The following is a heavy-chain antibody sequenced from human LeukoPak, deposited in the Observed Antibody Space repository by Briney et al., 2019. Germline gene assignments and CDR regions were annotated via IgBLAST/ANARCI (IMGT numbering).Heavy chain of an antibody. Sequence: GGSLRLSCAASGFTFSSYAINWVRQAPGKGLEWVSSITGTDGRAHYADSVKGRFTVSRDNSKNTVYLQMISLRADDTAVYYCARMEWERHGDYWGQGTLVTVSS. CDR1: GFTFSSYA. CDR3: ARMEWERHGDY. J-gene: IGHJ4*02. V-gene: IGHV3-23*01. CDR2: ITGTDGRA. D-gene: IGHD1-26*01.